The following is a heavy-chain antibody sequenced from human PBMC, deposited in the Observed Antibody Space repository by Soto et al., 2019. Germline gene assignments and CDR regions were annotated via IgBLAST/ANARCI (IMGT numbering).Heavy chain of an antibody. CDR1: GYTFTSYG. D-gene: IGHD3-10*01. CDR2: ISVYNGNT. CDR3: ASGWFGEFVYYFDY. J-gene: IGHJ4*02. V-gene: IGHV1-18*01. Sequence: QVQLVQSGAEVKKPGASVKVSCKDSGYTFTSYGISWVRQAPGQGLEWMGWISVYNGNTNYAQKLQGRVTMTTDTSTSTAYMELRSLSSDDTAVYYCASGWFGEFVYYFDYWGQGTLVTVSS.